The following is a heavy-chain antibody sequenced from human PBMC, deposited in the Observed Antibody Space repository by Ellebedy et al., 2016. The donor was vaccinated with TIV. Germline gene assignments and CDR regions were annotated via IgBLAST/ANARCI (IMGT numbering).Heavy chain of an antibody. D-gene: IGHD1-26*01. CDR2: IYYSGST. V-gene: IGHV4-61*01. CDR3: ARGRGGSYSIPFDF. J-gene: IGHJ4*02. Sequence: GSLRLXCTVSGGSVSIDSHNWSWIRQPPGKGLEWIGYIYYSGSTKFNPSFKSRVTISVDTSTNQFSLRLSSVTAADTAVYYCARGRGGSYSIPFDFWGLGTLVTVS. CDR1: GGSVSIDSHN.